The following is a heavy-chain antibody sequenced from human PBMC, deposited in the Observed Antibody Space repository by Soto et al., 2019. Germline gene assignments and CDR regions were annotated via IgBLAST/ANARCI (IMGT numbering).Heavy chain of an antibody. Sequence: GASVKVSCKASGYTFTNYGISGVRQAPGQGLEWMGWISAYKGNTNYAQKLQGRVTMTRDTSTSTAYMELRSLRSDATAVYYCASRSGQLPYYFDYWGQGTLVTVSS. D-gene: IGHD6-6*01. CDR1: GYTFTNYG. J-gene: IGHJ4*02. CDR3: ASRSGQLPYYFDY. CDR2: ISAYKGNT. V-gene: IGHV1-18*01.